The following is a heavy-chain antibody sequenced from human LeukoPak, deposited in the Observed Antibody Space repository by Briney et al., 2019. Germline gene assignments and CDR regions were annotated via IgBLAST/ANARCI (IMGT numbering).Heavy chain of an antibody. CDR3: TTEDPHPYYSNYEVDY. J-gene: IGHJ4*02. V-gene: IGHV3-15*01. CDR2: MKSKTDGGTT. CDR1: GFTFSNAW. Sequence: GGALRLSCAASGFTFSNAWMSWVRQAPGKGLEWVGRMKSKTDGGTTDYAAPVKGRFTISRDDSKNRLDLQMNSLKTEDTAGDFCTTEDPHPYYSNYEVDYWGQGTLVTVSS. D-gene: IGHD4-11*01.